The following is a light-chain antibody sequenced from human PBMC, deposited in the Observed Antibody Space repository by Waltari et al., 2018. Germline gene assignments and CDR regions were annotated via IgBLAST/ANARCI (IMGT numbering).Light chain of an antibody. CDR3: QQAHSFPLT. V-gene: IGKV1D-12*01. Sequence: DIQMTQSPSSVSASVGDRVTITCRASQDVSYYLAWYQQKPGKAPTRLIHAASKLESGVPSRFRGRGSGTDFTLTISSLQPEDFATYYCQQAHSFPLTFGQGTRLEIK. CDR1: QDVSYY. J-gene: IGKJ5*01. CDR2: AAS.